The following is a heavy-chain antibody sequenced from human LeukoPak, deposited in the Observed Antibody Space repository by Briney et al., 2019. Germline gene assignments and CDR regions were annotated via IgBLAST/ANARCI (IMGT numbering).Heavy chain of an antibody. CDR2: IIPILGIA. CDR3: ARVWWELPLYYFDY. V-gene: IGHV1-69*04. CDR1: GGTFSSYA. J-gene: IGHJ4*02. D-gene: IGHD1-26*01. Sequence: SVKVSCKASGGTFSSYAISWVRQAPGQVLEWMGRIIPILGIANYAQKFQGRVTITADKSTSTAYMELSSLRSEDTAVYYCARVWWELPLYYFDYWGQGTLVTVSS.